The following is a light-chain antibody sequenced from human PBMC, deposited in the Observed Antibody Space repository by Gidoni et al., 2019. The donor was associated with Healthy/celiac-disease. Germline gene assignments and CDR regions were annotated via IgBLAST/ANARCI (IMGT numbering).Light chain of an antibody. J-gene: IGKJ1*01. CDR1: QRVSSY. CDR3: QQRSNWPPWT. CDR2: YAS. V-gene: IGKV3-11*01. Sequence: ELLLTQSPATLSLSPGERATLSCRASQRVSSYLAGYQQKPGQAPRLLIYYASNRATGIPARFSGSGSGTDFTLTISSREPEDFAVYYCQQRSNWPPWTFGQGTKVEIK.